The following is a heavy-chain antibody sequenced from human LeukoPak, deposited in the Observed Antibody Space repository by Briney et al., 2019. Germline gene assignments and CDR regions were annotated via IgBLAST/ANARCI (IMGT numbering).Heavy chain of an antibody. CDR1: GGSVSSGSYY. J-gene: IGHJ4*02. Sequence: SETLSLTCTVSGGSVSSGSYYWSWVRQPPGKGLEWIGYIYYSGSTNYNPSLKSRVTISVDTSKNQFSLKLSSVTAADTAVYYCARGLARGWYSYWGQGTLVTVSS. D-gene: IGHD6-19*01. V-gene: IGHV4-61*01. CDR2: IYYSGST. CDR3: ARGLARGWYSY.